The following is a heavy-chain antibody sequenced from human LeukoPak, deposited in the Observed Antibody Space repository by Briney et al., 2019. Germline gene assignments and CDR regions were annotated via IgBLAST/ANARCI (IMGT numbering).Heavy chain of an antibody. V-gene: IGHV1-18*01. CDR3: ARDDSGSYYGYYYYGMDV. CDR1: GYTFTSHG. J-gene: IGHJ6*02. D-gene: IGHD1-26*01. CDR2: ISAYNGNT. Sequence: ASVKVSCKASGYTFTSHGISWVRQAPGQGLEWMGWISAYNGNTNYAQKLQGRVTMTTDTSTSTAYMELRSLRSDDTAVYYCARDDSGSYYGYYYYGMDVWGQGTTVTVSS.